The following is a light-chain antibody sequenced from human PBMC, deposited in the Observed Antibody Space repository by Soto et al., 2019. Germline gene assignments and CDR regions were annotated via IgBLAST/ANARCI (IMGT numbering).Light chain of an antibody. CDR3: QQYNNWPPWT. J-gene: IGKJ1*01. V-gene: IGKV3-15*01. CDR2: GAS. Sequence: EIVMTQSPATLSVSPGERATLSCRASQGISRNLAWYQQKPGQAPRLLIYGASTRATRIAARFSGSGSGTEFTLTISSLQSEDFPLYYCQQYNNWPPWTFGQGTNVEIK. CDR1: QGISRN.